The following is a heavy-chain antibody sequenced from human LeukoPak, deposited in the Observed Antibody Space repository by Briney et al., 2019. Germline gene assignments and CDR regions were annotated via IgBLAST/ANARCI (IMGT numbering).Heavy chain of an antibody. Sequence: GGSLRLSCAASGFTFSSYGMHWVRQAPGKELEWVAVISYDGSNKYYADSVKGRFTISRDNSKNTLYLQMNSLRAEDTAVYYCARDQYDFWSGFSGYYGMDVWGQGTTVTVSS. V-gene: IGHV3-30*03. CDR2: ISYDGSNK. CDR1: GFTFSSYG. CDR3: ARDQYDFWSGFSGYYGMDV. D-gene: IGHD3-3*01. J-gene: IGHJ6*02.